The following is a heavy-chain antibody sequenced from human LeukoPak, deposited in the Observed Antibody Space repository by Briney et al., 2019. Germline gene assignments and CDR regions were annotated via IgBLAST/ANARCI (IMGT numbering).Heavy chain of an antibody. J-gene: IGHJ6*03. V-gene: IGHV3-23*01. CDR3: AKERGHPLPNYHMDV. CDR1: GFTFPIYA. CDR2: IVDTGDGT. D-gene: IGHD4/OR15-4a*01. Sequence: PGGSLRLSCAASGFTFPIYAMTWVRQAPGKGLEWVSTIVDTGDGTFYADSVRGRFTISRDSSKNTLYLQMNSLRADDTAVYYCAKERGHPLPNYHMDVWGKGTTVTVSS.